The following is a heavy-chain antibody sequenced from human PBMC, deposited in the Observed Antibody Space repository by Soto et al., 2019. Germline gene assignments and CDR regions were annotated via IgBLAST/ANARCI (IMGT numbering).Heavy chain of an antibody. Sequence: SETLSLTCTVFGGSISSYYWSWIRQPPGKGLEWIGNIHYSGSTNYNPSLKSRVTISVDTSKNQFSLKLSSVTAADTAVYYCARLRGYNYGTGFDYWGQGTLVTVSS. D-gene: IGHD3-10*01. J-gene: IGHJ4*02. V-gene: IGHV4-59*08. CDR2: IHYSGST. CDR3: ARLRGYNYGTGFDY. CDR1: GGSISSYY.